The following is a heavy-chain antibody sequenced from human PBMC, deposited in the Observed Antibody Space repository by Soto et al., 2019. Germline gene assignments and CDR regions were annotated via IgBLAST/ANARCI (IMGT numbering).Heavy chain of an antibody. J-gene: IGHJ1*01. Sequence: SETLSLTCTVSGGSISPFYWSWVRQPPGKGLEWIGYLYYSGNTNYNPSLKSRVTISVDTSKNQFSLKLSSVTAADTAVYYCARGGRLAYFQHWGQGTLVTVSS. CDR3: ARGGRLAYFQH. CDR2: LYYSGNT. V-gene: IGHV4-59*12. CDR1: GGSISPFY. D-gene: IGHD6-19*01.